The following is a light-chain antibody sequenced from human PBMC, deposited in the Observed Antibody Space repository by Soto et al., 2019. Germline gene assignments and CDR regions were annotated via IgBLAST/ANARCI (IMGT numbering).Light chain of an antibody. Sequence: QSALTQPASVSGSPGQSITISCTGTSSDVGGYNYVSWYQQHPGKAPKLMIYEVSNRPSGVSNRFSGSKSGNTASLTISGLQAEDEADYYCSSYTSSSTPVFGTGTKLPS. CDR1: SSDVGGYNY. CDR2: EVS. CDR3: SSYTSSSTPV. V-gene: IGLV2-14*01. J-gene: IGLJ1*01.